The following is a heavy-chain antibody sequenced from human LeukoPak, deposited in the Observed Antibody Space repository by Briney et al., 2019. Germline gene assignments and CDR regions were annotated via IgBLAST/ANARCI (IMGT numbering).Heavy chain of an antibody. V-gene: IGHV4-4*08. Sequence: SETLSLTCTVSGASISSYYWSWIRQLPDKGLEWIGYIHTSGNTNSNPSLKSRVTLSIDTSKNQFSLRLTSVAAADTALYYCARGFFHSYGSSNPFDSWGQGILVTVSS. D-gene: IGHD3-16*01. CDR2: IHTSGNT. CDR1: GASISSYY. CDR3: ARGFFHSYGSSNPFDS. J-gene: IGHJ4*02.